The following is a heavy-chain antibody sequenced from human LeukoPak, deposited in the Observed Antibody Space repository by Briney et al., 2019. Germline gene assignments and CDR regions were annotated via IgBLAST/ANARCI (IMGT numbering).Heavy chain of an antibody. D-gene: IGHD6-13*01. CDR3: ARVGAAAAFDP. CDR1: GGSISSYY. Sequence: SETLSLTCTVSGGSISSYYWSWIRQPPGKGLEWIGYIYYSGSTNYNPSLKSRVTIPVDTSKNQFSLKLSSVTAADTAVYYCARVGAAAAFDPWGQGTLVTVSS. J-gene: IGHJ5*02. V-gene: IGHV4-59*01. CDR2: IYYSGST.